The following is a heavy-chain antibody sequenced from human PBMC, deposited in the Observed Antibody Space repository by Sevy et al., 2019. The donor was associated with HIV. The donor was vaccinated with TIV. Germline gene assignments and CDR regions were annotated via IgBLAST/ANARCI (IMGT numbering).Heavy chain of an antibody. CDR3: ARDLGGPDY. D-gene: IGHD2-15*01. J-gene: IGHJ4*02. CDR2: ADSGGTNT. Sequence: GGSLRLSCEASGFTFSSFWMHWVRQAPGKGLVWDARADSGGTNTAYADSVKGRFTISRDNAKNMVYLHMNNLRIEDTGVYYCARDLGGPDYWGQGTLVTVSS. V-gene: IGHV3-74*01. CDR1: GFTFSSFW.